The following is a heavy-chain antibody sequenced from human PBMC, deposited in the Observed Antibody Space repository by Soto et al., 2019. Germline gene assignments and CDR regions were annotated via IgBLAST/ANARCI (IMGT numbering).Heavy chain of an antibody. V-gene: IGHV3-23*01. D-gene: IGHD3-22*01. Sequence: GGSLRLSCAASGFTLRNYAMTWVRQAPGKGLEWVSLISANDVGTYYAESVKTRFTISTDQSPNTVYLQMDSLRADDTAIYYCEKDKNDYYWDNRPPFDYWGQGTLVTVSS. CDR1: GFTLRNYA. J-gene: IGHJ4*02. CDR2: ISANDVGT. CDR3: EKDKNDYYWDNRPPFDY.